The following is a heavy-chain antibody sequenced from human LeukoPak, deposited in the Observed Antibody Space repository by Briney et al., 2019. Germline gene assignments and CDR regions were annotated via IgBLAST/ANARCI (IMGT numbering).Heavy chain of an antibody. Sequence: GGSLRLSCAASGFTFSSYAMSWVRQAPGKGLEWVSAISGSGGSTYYADSVKGRFTISRDNSKNTLYLQMNSLRSEDTAVYYCASFRSSTSSDYWGQGTLVTVSS. V-gene: IGHV3-23*01. D-gene: IGHD2-2*01. CDR1: GFTFSSYA. CDR2: ISGSGGST. J-gene: IGHJ4*02. CDR3: ASFRSSTSSDY.